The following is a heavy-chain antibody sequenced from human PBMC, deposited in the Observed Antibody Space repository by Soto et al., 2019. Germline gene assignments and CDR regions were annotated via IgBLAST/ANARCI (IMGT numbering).Heavy chain of an antibody. CDR3: VQCRCGGVCIQQYSSHSYYGLDV. J-gene: IGHJ6*02. CDR2: IYWDIDK. D-gene: IGHD2-21*02. V-gene: IGHV2-5*02. CDR1: GLSLSTTGVG. Sequence: QITLKESGPTLVKPTQTLTLTCTFSGLSLSTTGVGVGWIRQPPGKAPEWLALIYWDIDKRYSPTLHSRMTFTNDTSTNQVVFTMTNMHPVDTATYSCVQCRCGGVCIQQYSSHSYYGLDVWGQGTTVTFSS.